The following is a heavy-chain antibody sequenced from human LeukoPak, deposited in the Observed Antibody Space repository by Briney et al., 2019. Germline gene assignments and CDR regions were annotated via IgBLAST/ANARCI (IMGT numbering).Heavy chain of an antibody. J-gene: IGHJ4*02. Sequence: SETLSLTCAVSGGAPSNYFWTWIRQPPGKGLEWIAEINDSGSTNSNSSLRSRVAISLDTSKNQFSLRLTSVTAADTAVYYCARGQYCSTTTCYSARRYFDFWGQGTLVTVSS. V-gene: IGHV4-34*01. D-gene: IGHD2-2*01. CDR1: GGAPSNYF. CDR2: INDSGST. CDR3: ARGQYCSTTTCYSARRYFDF.